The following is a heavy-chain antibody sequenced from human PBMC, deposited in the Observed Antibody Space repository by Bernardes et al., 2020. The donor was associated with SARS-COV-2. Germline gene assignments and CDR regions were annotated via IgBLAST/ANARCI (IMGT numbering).Heavy chain of an antibody. V-gene: IGHV3-23*01. CDR1: GFTLSSYA. D-gene: IGHD4-17*01. Sequence: GSLSLSCAASGFTLSSYAMSWVRPAPGKGLEWVSAISGSGGSTYHADSVKGRFTISRDNSKNTLYVQMNSLRAEDTAVYYCAKVLYPYGDVGGYFDYWGQGTLVTVSS. CDR3: AKVLYPYGDVGGYFDY. J-gene: IGHJ4*02. CDR2: ISGSGGST.